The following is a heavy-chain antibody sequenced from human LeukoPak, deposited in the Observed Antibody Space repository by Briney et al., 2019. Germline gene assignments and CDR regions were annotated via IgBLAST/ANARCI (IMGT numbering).Heavy chain of an antibody. D-gene: IGHD2-15*01. CDR3: ARAAPYYYYMDV. Sequence: ASVKVSCKASGYTFTSYDINWVRQATGQGLEWMGWMNPNSGNTGYAQKFQGRVTMTRNTSISTAYMELSSLRSEGTAVYYCARAAPYYYYMDVWGKGTTVTISS. V-gene: IGHV1-8*01. CDR2: MNPNSGNT. J-gene: IGHJ6*03. CDR1: GYTFTSYD.